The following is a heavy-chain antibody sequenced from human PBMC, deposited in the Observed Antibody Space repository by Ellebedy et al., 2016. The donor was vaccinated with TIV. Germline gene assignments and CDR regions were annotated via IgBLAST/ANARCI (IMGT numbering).Heavy chain of an antibody. CDR1: GFTFNSYA. CDR3: VTWGQSYGR. CDR2: ISYDGSSK. D-gene: IGHD3-16*01. J-gene: IGHJ4*02. Sequence: PGGSLRLSCAASGFTFNSYAMHWVRQAPGKGLEWVAVISYDGSSKYYADSVKGRFTISRDNSMITLYLEMNSLRAEDTAVYYCVTWGQSYGRWGQGSLVTISS. V-gene: IGHV3-30-3*01.